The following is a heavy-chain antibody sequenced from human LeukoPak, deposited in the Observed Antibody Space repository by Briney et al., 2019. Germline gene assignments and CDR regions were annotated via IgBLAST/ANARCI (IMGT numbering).Heavy chain of an antibody. CDR1: GGSISSGGYY. J-gene: IGHJ4*02. V-gene: IGHV4-30-2*01. CDR2: IYHSGST. D-gene: IGHD3-16*02. Sequence: TLSLTCTVSGGSISSGGYYWSWIRQPPGKGLEWIGYIYHSGSTNYNPSLKSRITISVDTSKNQFSLNLNSVTAADTAVYYCARRGQAGYLYWGQGTLVTVSS. CDR3: ARRGQAGYLY.